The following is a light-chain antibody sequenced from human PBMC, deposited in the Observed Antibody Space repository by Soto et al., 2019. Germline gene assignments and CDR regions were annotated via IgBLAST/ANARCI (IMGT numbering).Light chain of an antibody. CDR2: EAS. J-gene: IGKJ1*01. CDR3: QQYNGFWA. V-gene: IGKV1-5*03. Sequence: DIQMTQSPSTLSASVGDRVTITCRASQSISGSLAWYQQKPGKAPKLLIYEASNLKSGVPSRLSGSGSGTEYTPTISSLQPDDSASYSCQQYNGFWAFGQGTRVEIK. CDR1: QSISGS.